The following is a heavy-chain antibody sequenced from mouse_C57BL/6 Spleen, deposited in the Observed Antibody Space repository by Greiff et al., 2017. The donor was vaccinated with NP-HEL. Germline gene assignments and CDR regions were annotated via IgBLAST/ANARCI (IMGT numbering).Heavy chain of an antibody. CDR2: FNPETGGN. J-gene: IGHJ2*01. D-gene: IGHD1-3*01. Sequence: VQLQQSGAELVRPGASVTLSCKASGYTFTDFEIHWVKQTPVHGLEWIGPFNPETGGNTYTQKFKGKAILTADRSSSTAYMELRSLTSEDSAVYYCTRGFNYFFDSWGQGTTLTVSS. CDR1: GYTFTDFE. V-gene: IGHV1-15*01. CDR3: TRGFNYFFDS.